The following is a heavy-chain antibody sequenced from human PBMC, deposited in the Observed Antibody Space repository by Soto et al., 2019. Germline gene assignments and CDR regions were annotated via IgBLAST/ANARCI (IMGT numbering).Heavy chain of an antibody. Sequence: GESLKISCKGSGYSFTSYWIGWVRQMPGKGLEWMGIIYPGDSDTRYSPSFQGQVTISDDKSISTAYLQWSSLKASDTAMNYCARHEAAMEKGYYYYGMDVWGQGTTVTVSS. CDR1: GYSFTSYW. D-gene: IGHD5-18*01. V-gene: IGHV5-51*01. J-gene: IGHJ6*02. CDR2: IYPGDSDT. CDR3: ARHEAAMEKGYYYYGMDV.